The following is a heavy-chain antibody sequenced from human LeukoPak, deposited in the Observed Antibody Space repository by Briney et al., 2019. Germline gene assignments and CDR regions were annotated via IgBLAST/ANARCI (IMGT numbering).Heavy chain of an antibody. D-gene: IGHD3-3*01. CDR2: IIPILGIA. V-gene: IGHV1-69*04. Sequence: ASVKVSCKASGGTFSSYAISWVRQAPGQGLEWMGRIIPILGIANYAQKFQGRVTITADKSTSTAYMELGSLRSEDTAVYYCARVWYDFWSGAPYGMDVWGQGTTVTVSS. CDR3: ARVWYDFWSGAPYGMDV. J-gene: IGHJ6*02. CDR1: GGTFSSYA.